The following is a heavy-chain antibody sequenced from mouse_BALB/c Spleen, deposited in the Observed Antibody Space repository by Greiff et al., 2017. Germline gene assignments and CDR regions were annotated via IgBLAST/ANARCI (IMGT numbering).Heavy chain of an antibody. V-gene: IGHV5-9-4*01. J-gene: IGHJ4*01. CDR2: ISSGGSYT. Sequence: EVKLVESGGGLVKPGGSLKLSCAASGFTFSSYAMSWVRQSPEKRLEWVAEISSGGSYTYYPDTVTGRFTISRDNAKNTLYLEMSSLRSEDTAMYYCARVDGNYGRAMDYWGQGTSVTVSS. D-gene: IGHD2-1*01. CDR1: GFTFSSYA. CDR3: ARVDGNYGRAMDY.